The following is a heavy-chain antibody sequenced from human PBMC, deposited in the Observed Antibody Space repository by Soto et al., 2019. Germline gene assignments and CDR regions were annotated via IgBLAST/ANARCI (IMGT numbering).Heavy chain of an antibody. CDR1: GCAFSIYS. CDR3: ARVGPNYDILTGYLDY. V-gene: IGHV3-48*01. CDR2: ISSSSSAI. Sequence: CAASGCAFSIYSMTWVRQAPGEGLEWVSFISSSSSAIYYADSVKGRFTISRDNAKNSMYLQMNSLRAEDTAVYYCARVGPNYDILTGYLDYWGQGTVVTVSS. J-gene: IGHJ4*02. D-gene: IGHD3-9*01.